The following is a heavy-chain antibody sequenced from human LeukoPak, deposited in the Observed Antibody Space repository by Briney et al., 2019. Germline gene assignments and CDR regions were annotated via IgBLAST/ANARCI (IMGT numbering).Heavy chain of an antibody. J-gene: IGHJ4*02. CDR2: INHSGST. Sequence: PSETLSLTCAVYGGSFSGYYWIWIRQPPGKGLEWIGEINHSGSTNYNPSLKSRVTISVDTSKNQFSLKLSSVTAADTAVYYCARGRPSKDFWSGYYGAGTYFDYWGQGTLVTVSS. CDR1: GGSFSGYY. V-gene: IGHV4-34*01. D-gene: IGHD3-3*01. CDR3: ARGRPSKDFWSGYYGAGTYFDY.